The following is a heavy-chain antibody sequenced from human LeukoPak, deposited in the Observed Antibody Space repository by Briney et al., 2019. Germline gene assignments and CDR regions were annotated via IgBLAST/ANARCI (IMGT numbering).Heavy chain of an antibody. CDR1: GFTVSSNY. CDR3: AKDGLWSGYYFDY. Sequence: GGSLRLSCAASGFTVSSNYMSWVRQAPGKGLEWVSAISGSGGSTYYAGSVKGRFTISRDNSKNTLYLQMNSLRAEDTAVYYCAKDGLWSGYYFDYWGQGTLVTVSS. D-gene: IGHD3-10*02. V-gene: IGHV3-23*01. J-gene: IGHJ4*02. CDR2: ISGSGGST.